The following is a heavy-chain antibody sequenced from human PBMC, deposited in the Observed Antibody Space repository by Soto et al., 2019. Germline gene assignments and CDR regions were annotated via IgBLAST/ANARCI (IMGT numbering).Heavy chain of an antibody. CDR3: AREINVDTAMAFDP. Sequence: QVQLQESGPGLVKPSETLSLTCTVSGGSISSYYWSWIRQPPGKGLEWIGYIYYSGSTNYNPSLKRRVTISVDTSKNQFSLKLSSVTAADTAVYYCAREINVDTAMAFDPWGQGTLVTVSS. CDR2: IYYSGST. J-gene: IGHJ5*02. V-gene: IGHV4-59*01. CDR1: GGSISSYY. D-gene: IGHD5-18*01.